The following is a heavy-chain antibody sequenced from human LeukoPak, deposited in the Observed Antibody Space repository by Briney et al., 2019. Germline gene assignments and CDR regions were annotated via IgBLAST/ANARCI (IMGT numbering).Heavy chain of an antibody. CDR1: GYTFTGYY. CDR3: AREMVYGVMDS. D-gene: IGHD2-8*01. CDR2: ISAYNGNT. Sequence: ASVKVSCKASGYTFTGYYMHWVRQAPGQGLEWMGWISAYNGNTNYAQKLQGRVTMTTDTSTSTAYMELRSLRSDDTAVYYCAREMVYGVMDSWGQGTLVTVSS. J-gene: IGHJ4*02. V-gene: IGHV1-18*04.